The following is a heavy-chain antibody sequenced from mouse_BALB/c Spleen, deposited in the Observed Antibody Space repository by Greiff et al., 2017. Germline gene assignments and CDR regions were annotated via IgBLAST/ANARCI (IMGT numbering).Heavy chain of an antibody. D-gene: IGHD2-14*01. J-gene: IGHJ3*01. CDR2: ISSGGSYT. V-gene: IGHV5-6-4*01. CDR3: TRGGYRYDEAWFAY. Sequence: DVMLVESGGGLVKPGGSLKLSCAASGFTFSSYTMSWVRQTPEKRLEWVATISSGGSYTYYPDSVKGRFTISRDNAKNTLYLQMSSLKSEDTAMYYCTRGGYRYDEAWFAYWGQGTLVTVSA. CDR1: GFTFSSYT.